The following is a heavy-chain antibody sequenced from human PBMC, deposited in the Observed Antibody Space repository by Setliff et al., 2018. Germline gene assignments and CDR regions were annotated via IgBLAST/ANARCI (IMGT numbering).Heavy chain of an antibody. CDR2: IKRKTDGETT. J-gene: IGHJ6*03. Sequence: GGSLRLSCAVSGLRFSDAWVSWVRQAPGEGLEWVGQIKRKTDGETTDYAAPVKGRFIISRDDSKRTLYLQMNSLKNEDTALYYCMSTPSGTYSTYYYYYNMDVWGKGTQVTVSS. D-gene: IGHD3-10*01. V-gene: IGHV3-15*01. CDR3: MSTPSGTYSTYYYYYNMDV. CDR1: GLRFSDAW.